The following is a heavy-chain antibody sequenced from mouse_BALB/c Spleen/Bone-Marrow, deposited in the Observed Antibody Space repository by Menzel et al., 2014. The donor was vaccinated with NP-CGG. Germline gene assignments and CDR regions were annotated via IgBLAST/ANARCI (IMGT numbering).Heavy chain of an antibody. J-gene: IGHJ3*01. D-gene: IGHD2-3*01. Sequence: EVQLVESGGGLVQPGGSRKLSCAASGFTFSSFEMHWVRQAPEKGLEWVAYISSGSSTIYYADTVKGRFTISRDNPKNTLFLQMTSLRSEDTAMYYCARDFYDGYYRFAYWGQGTLVTVSA. CDR2: ISSGSSTI. CDR3: ARDFYDGYYRFAY. CDR1: GFTFSSFE. V-gene: IGHV5-17*02.